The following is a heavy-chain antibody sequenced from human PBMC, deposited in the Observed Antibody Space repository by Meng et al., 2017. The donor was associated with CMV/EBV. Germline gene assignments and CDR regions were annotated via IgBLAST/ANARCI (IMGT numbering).Heavy chain of an antibody. V-gene: IGHV3-72*01. CDR2: IRNKGNSYTT. Sequence: LRVSDHYMDWVRQATGKGLEWIGRIRNKGNSYTTEDAASVKGRFTISRDDSKNSLYLQMDSLKTEDTAVYYCARPYGSESYFSHIDYWGQGNLVTVSS. CDR3: ARPYGSESYFSHIDY. J-gene: IGHJ4*02. CDR1: LRVSDHY. D-gene: IGHD3-10*01.